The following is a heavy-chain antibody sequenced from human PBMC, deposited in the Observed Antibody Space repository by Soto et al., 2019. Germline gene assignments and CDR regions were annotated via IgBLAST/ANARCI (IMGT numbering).Heavy chain of an antibody. D-gene: IGHD2-2*01. Sequence: VGSLRLSCAASGFTFSSYAMSWVRQAPGKGLEWVSAISGSGGSTYYADSVKGRFTISRDNSKNTLYLQMNSLRAEDTAVYYCAKDHVPYCSSTSCSFPGYWGQGTLVTVSS. CDR3: AKDHVPYCSSTSCSFPGY. CDR1: GFTFSSYA. J-gene: IGHJ4*02. CDR2: ISGSGGST. V-gene: IGHV3-23*01.